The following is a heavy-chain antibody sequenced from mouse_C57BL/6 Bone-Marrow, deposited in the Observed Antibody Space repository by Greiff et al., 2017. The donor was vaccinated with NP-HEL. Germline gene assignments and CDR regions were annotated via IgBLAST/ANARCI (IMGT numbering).Heavy chain of an antibody. CDR3: ARRGLRDFDY. V-gene: IGHV1-26*01. CDR1: GYTFTDYY. CDR2: INPNNGGT. J-gene: IGHJ2*01. D-gene: IGHD1-2*01. Sequence: EVQLQQSGPELVKPGASVKISCKASGYTFTDYYMNWVKQSHGKSLEWIGDINPNNGGTSYNQKFKGKATLTVDKSSSTAYMELRSLTSEDSAVYYCARRGLRDFDYWGQGTTLTVSS.